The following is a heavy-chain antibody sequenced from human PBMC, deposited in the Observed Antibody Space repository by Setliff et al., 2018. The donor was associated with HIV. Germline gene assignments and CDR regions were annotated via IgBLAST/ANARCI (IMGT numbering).Heavy chain of an antibody. CDR3: ARELQLHTPPYCYPMDV. V-gene: IGHV3-7*01. CDR1: GFDFSDYS. Sequence: GGSLRLSCAASGFDFSDYSMNWVRQAPGKGLEWVATIQQDGNEKYYVDSVKGRFTVSRDNRRKLLQINSLRAEATAVYYCARELQLHTPPYCYPMDVWGNGTTVTVSS. J-gene: IGHJ6*03. D-gene: IGHD2-2*01. CDR2: IQQDGNEK.